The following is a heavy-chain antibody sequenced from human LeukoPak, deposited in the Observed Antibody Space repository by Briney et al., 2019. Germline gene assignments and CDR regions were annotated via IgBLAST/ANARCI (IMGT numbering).Heavy chain of an antibody. J-gene: IGHJ6*02. V-gene: IGHV3-30-3*01. CDR2: ISYDGSNK. CDR1: GFTFSSYA. Sequence: GGSLRLSCAASGFTFSSYAMHWVRQAPGKGLEWVAVISYDGSNKYYADSVKGRFTISRDNSKNTLYLQMNSLRAEDTAVYYCARDSHSSGWYYYYYYGMDVWGQGTTVTVSS. D-gene: IGHD6-19*01. CDR3: ARDSHSSGWYYYYYYGMDV.